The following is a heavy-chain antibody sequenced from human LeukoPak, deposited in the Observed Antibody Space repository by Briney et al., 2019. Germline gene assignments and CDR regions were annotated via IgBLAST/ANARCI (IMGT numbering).Heavy chain of an antibody. CDR3: AKAYGSRLLKGDHQNMDV. Sequence: GGSLRLSCVAPGLIFSNYGMHSVRQAPGKGLDWVSFIRYDGNEKQYADSMRGRVTISRDNSKGTLSLQMTSLRPKDTAVYYCAKAYGSRLLKGDHQNMDVWGKGTTVIVSS. CDR2: IRYDGNEK. J-gene: IGHJ6*04. CDR1: GLIFSNYG. V-gene: IGHV3-30*02. D-gene: IGHD2-21*02.